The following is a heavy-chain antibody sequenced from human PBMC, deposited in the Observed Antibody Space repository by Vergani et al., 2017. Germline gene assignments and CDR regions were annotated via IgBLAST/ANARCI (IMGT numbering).Heavy chain of an antibody. Sequence: QVQLVQSGAEVKRPGASVKVSCKASGYTFTSYDINWVRQATGQGLEWVGVISPDGFSTFYAQKFQGRVTITRDTSTSTVYVEVTSLRSDDTAVYYCAREPPLTGFFDYRGQGTLVTVSS. CDR1: GYTFTSYD. V-gene: IGHV1-46*03. D-gene: IGHD3-9*01. CDR3: AREPPLTGFFDY. J-gene: IGHJ4*02. CDR2: ISPDGFST.